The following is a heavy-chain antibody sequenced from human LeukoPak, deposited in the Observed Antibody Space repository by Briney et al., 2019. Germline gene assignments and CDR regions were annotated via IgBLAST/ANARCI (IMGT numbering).Heavy chain of an antibody. CDR1: GFTFSSYA. CDR2: ISGSGGST. J-gene: IGHJ6*03. V-gene: IGHV3-23*01. CDR3: AKDSVHPYYYYYMDV. Sequence: PGGSLRLSCAASGFTFSSYAMSWVRQAPGKGLEWVSAISGSGGSTYYADSVKGRFTISRDNSKNTLYLQMNSLRAEDTAVYYCAKDSVHPYYYYYMDVWGKGTTVTVSS. D-gene: IGHD1-1*01.